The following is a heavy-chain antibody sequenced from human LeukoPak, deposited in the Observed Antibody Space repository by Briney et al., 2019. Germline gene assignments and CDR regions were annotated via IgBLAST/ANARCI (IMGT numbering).Heavy chain of an antibody. CDR2: IYASGSS. CDR3: VRDRTYGDSSEYFSYGMDV. J-gene: IGHJ6*02. V-gene: IGHV4-4*07. D-gene: IGHD4-17*01. CDR1: GGSITTYY. Sequence: NPSETLSLTCTVSGGSITTYYWSWIRQPAGKELEWIGRIYASGSSDSNPSLRSRVTMSVDTSKNQFSLRLRSVSAAETAVYYCVRDRTYGDSSEYFSYGMDVWGQGTTVTVSS.